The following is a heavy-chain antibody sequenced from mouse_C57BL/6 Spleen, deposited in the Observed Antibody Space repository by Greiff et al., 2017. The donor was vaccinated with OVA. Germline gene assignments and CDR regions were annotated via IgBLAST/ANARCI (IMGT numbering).Heavy chain of an antibody. J-gene: IGHJ3*01. V-gene: IGHV1-53*01. CDR3: ARDDGYYEAWFAY. D-gene: IGHD2-3*01. CDR2: INPSNGGT. CDR1: GYTFTSYW. Sequence: VKLQQPGTELVKPGASVKLSCKASGYTFTSYWMHWVKQRPGQGLEWIGNINPSNGGTNYNEKFKSKATLTVDKSSSTAYMQLSSLTSEDSAVYYCARDDGYYEAWFAYWGQGTLVTVSA.